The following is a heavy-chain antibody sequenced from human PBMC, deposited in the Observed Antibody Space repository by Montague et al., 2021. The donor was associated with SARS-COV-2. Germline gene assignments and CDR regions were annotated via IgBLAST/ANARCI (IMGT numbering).Heavy chain of an antibody. D-gene: IGHD3-10*01. V-gene: IGHV6-1*01. CDR3: ARGRRSLWIGELRPGKDWFDP. CDR1: GDSVSRNSAA. CDR2: TYYRSKWYN. Sequence: CAISGDSVSRNSAAWNWIRQSPSRGLEWLGRTYYRSKWYNDYAVSVKSRITINPDTSKNQISLQLTSVTAADTAVYYCARGRRSLWIGELRPGKDWFDPWGQGTLVTVSS. J-gene: IGHJ5*02.